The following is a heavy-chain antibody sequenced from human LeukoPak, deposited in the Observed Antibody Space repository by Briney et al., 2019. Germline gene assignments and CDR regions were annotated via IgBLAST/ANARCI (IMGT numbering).Heavy chain of an antibody. CDR1: GASLTDYY. CDR2: IYTGRT. J-gene: IGHJ4*02. D-gene: IGHD1-26*01. V-gene: IGHV4-59*12. Sequence: SETLSLTCTVSGASLTDYYWSWIRQIPGQGLEWIGYIYTGRTNYNPSPNSRLTISIDTSNNQLSLQPSSVTAADTAVYYCARGIVGATDFLELDHWGQGNLVTVSS. CDR3: ARGIVGATDFLELDH.